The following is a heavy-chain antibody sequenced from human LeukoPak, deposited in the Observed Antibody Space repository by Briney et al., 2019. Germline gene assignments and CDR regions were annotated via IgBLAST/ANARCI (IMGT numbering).Heavy chain of an antibody. CDR1: GFTFSNYW. D-gene: IGHD2-2*01. CDR2: IKQDGSQK. J-gene: IGHJ3*02. CDR3: ARAKRYCSSTSCHAFDI. Sequence: GGSLRLSCATSGFTFSNYWVTWVRQAPGKGLEWVANIKQDGSQKYYVDSVKGRFTISRDNAKNSLYLQMNSLRAEDTAVYYCARAKRYCSSTSCHAFDIWGQGTMVTVSS. V-gene: IGHV3-7*01.